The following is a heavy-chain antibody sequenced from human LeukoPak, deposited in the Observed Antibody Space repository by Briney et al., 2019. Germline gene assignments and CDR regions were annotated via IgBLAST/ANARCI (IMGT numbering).Heavy chain of an antibody. J-gene: IGHJ4*02. V-gene: IGHV3-21*01. CDR1: GFTFSSYS. D-gene: IGHD6-13*01. Sequence: GGSLRLSCAASGFTFSSYSMNWVRQAPGKGLEWASSISSSSSYIYYADSVKGRFTISRDNAKNSLYLQMNSLRAEDTAVYYCAREVAAGLFDYWGQGTLVTVSS. CDR2: ISSSSSYI. CDR3: AREVAAGLFDY.